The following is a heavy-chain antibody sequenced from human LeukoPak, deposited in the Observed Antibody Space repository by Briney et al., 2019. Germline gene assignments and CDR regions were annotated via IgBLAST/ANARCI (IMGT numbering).Heavy chain of an antibody. J-gene: IGHJ4*02. V-gene: IGHV5-51*01. CDR2: IYPGDSDT. CDR3: ARRGYSYDYGLDY. Sequence: GESLKISCKGSGYSFTTYWIAWVRQMPGKGLEWMGMIYPGDSDTRYSLSFQGQVTISADKSISTAYLQWSSPKASDTAMYYCARRGYSYDYGLDYWGQGTLVTVSS. CDR1: GYSFTTYW. D-gene: IGHD5-18*01.